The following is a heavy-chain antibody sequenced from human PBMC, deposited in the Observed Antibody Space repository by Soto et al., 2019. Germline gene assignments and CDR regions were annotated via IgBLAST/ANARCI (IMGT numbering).Heavy chain of an antibody. CDR3: ARDRGYCSSTSCPQTANWFDP. D-gene: IGHD2-2*01. Sequence: SQTLSLTCAISGDSVSSNSAAWNWIRQSPSRGLEWLGRTYYRSKWYNDYAVPVKSRITINPDTSKNQFSLRLNSVTPEDTAVYYCARDRGYCSSTSCPQTANWFDPWGQGTLVTVSS. CDR2: TYYRSKWYN. CDR1: GDSVSSNSAA. J-gene: IGHJ5*02. V-gene: IGHV6-1*01.